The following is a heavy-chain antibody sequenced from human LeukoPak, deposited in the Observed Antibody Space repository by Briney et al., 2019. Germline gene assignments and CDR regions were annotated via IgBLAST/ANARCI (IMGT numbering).Heavy chain of an antibody. CDR1: GYTFTSYD. J-gene: IGHJ4*02. V-gene: IGHV1-8*01. CDR2: MNPNSGNT. CDR3: ARGTTYYYDTPFDY. Sequence: ASVKVSCKASGYTFTSYDINWVRQATGQGLEWMGWMNPNSGNTGYAQKFQGRVTMTRNTSISTAYMELSSLRSEDTAVYYCARGTTYYYDTPFDYWGQGTLVTVSS. D-gene: IGHD3-22*01.